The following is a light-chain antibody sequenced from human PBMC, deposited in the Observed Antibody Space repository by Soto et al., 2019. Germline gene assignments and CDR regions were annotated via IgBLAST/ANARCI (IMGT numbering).Light chain of an antibody. V-gene: IGKV1-39*01. Sequence: DIQLTQSPSFLSASPGDRVTLTCRASQGISSNLAWYQQKPGKAPKLLIYAASTLQSGVPSRFSGSGSGTDFTLTISSLQPEDFATYYCQQSYSTPTFGQGTKVDIK. CDR1: QGISSN. CDR2: AAS. J-gene: IGKJ1*01. CDR3: QQSYSTPT.